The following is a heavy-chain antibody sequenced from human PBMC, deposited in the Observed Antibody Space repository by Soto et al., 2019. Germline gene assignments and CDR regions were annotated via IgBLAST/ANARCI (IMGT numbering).Heavy chain of an antibody. Sequence: QLQLQESGPGLVKPSETLSLTCTVSGGSISSSSYYWGWIRQPPGKGLEWIGCIYYSGSTYYNPFLKCRVPIPVDTSKSQYSMKQSSVTAADTAVYYCASIVDTAMLSWGQGTLVTVSS. CDR1: GGSISSSSYY. J-gene: IGHJ5*02. V-gene: IGHV4-39*01. CDR3: ASIVDTAMLS. D-gene: IGHD5-18*01. CDR2: IYYSGST.